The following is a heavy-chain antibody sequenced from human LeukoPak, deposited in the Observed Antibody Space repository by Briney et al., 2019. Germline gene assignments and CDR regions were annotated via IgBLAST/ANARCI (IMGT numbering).Heavy chain of an antibody. CDR3: ARGGGYSYGPTDY. Sequence: PGGSLRLSCAASGFTVSSNYMSWVRQAPGKGLEWVSVIYSGGSTYYADSVKGRFTISRDNSKNTLYLQMNSLRAEDTAVYYCARGGGYSYGPTDYWGQGTLVTVSS. CDR1: GFTVSSNY. CDR2: IYSGGST. V-gene: IGHV3-53*01. J-gene: IGHJ4*02. D-gene: IGHD5-18*01.